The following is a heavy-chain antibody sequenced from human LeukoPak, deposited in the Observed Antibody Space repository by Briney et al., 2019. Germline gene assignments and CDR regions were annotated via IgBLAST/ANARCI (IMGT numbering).Heavy chain of an antibody. J-gene: IGHJ4*02. D-gene: IGHD5-24*01. V-gene: IGHV4-39*01. Sequence: PSETLSLTCTVSGGSISSSSYYWGWIRQPPGKGLEWIGSIYYSGSTYYNPSLKSRVTISVDTSKNQFSLKLSSVTAADTAVYYCARHRNKRWLQLHGGYAVDYWGQGTLVTVSS. CDR3: ARHRNKRWLQLHGGYAVDY. CDR2: IYYSGST. CDR1: GGSISSSSYY.